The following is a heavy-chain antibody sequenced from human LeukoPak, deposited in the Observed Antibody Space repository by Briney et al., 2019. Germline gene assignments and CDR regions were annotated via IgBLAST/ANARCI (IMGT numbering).Heavy chain of an antibody. D-gene: IGHD3-3*01. J-gene: IGHJ4*02. Sequence: PGGSLRLSCAASGFTFSNYWMQWVRQAPRKGLEWVANINYDGSAKYYVDSVKGRFTISRDSAKNSLYLQMNSLRVDDTAVYYCTRGDPDFWGQGTLVTVSS. V-gene: IGHV3-7*01. CDR2: INYDGSAK. CDR3: TRGDPDF. CDR1: GFTFSNYW.